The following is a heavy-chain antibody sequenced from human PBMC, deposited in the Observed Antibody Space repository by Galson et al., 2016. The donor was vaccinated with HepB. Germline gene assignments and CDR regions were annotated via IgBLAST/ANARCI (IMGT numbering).Heavy chain of an antibody. D-gene: IGHD6-13*01. J-gene: IGHJ4*02. Sequence: SLRLSCAASGFTFDDYAMHWVRQVSGRGPEWVANINPDGSQTYYVDSVKGRFNISKDNAKNSLYLRMNSLRADDTAVYYCARAGSSWYFDYWGQGTLVTVSS. CDR3: ARAGSSWYFDY. CDR1: GFTFDDYA. V-gene: IGHV3-7*01. CDR2: INPDGSQT.